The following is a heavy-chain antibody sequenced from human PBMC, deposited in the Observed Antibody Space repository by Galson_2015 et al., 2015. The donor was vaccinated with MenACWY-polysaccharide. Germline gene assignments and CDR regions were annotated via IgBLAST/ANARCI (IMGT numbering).Heavy chain of an antibody. CDR2: IKPDGSER. D-gene: IGHD6-19*01. J-gene: IGHJ6*02. V-gene: IGHV3-7*01. Sequence: SLRLSCAASGFTFSNYWMTWVRQAPGKGLEWVANIKPDGSERWYVGSVRGRFTISRDNAKNSLFLQMNSLRDEDTGMYYCARDRWTAVAGGYHYYGMDVWGQGTTVTVSS. CDR3: ARDRWTAVAGGYHYYGMDV. CDR1: GFTFSNYW.